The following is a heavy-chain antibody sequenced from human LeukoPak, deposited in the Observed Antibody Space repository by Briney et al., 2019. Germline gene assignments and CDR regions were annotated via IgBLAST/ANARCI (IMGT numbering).Heavy chain of an antibody. CDR2: IRYDGRNK. CDR3: AKDRDTYNYGSGSYGPGFDY. D-gene: IGHD3-10*01. J-gene: IGHJ4*02. CDR1: GFTFSSYG. V-gene: IGHV3-30*02. Sequence: PGRSLRPSCAASGFTFSSYGMHWVRQAPGKGLEGVAFIRYDGRNKYYEDSVKGRFTISRDNSKNTLYLQMNSLRAEDTAVYYCAKDRDTYNYGSGSYGPGFDYWGQGTLVTVSS.